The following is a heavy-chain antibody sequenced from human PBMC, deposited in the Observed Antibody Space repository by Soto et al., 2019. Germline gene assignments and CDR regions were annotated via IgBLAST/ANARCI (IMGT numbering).Heavy chain of an antibody. CDR3: ARGPAVLAS. CDR2: TYYRSKWYS. D-gene: IGHD3-3*02. J-gene: IGHJ4*01. V-gene: IGHV6-1*01. CDR1: GDSVSSESAT. Sequence: PSQTLSLTCAISGDSVSSESATWNWIRQSPSRGLEWLGRTYYRSKWYSAYALSVKSRISITADTSKNQVSLQLISVSPEDTAVYYCARGPAVLASWSQGIPVTVS.